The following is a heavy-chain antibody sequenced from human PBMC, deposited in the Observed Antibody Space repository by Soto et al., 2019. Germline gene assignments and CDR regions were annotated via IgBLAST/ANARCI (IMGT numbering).Heavy chain of an antibody. CDR1: GFTFSSYG. CDR3: AKDVGYSSGWYYYYYGMDV. J-gene: IGHJ6*02. V-gene: IGHV3-30*18. Sequence: GWSLRLSCAASGFTFSSYGMHWVRQAPGKGLEWVAVISYDRSNKYYADSVKGRFTISRDNSKNTLYLQINSLRAEDTAVYYCAKDVGYSSGWYYYYYGMDVWGQGTTVTVSS. D-gene: IGHD6-19*01. CDR2: ISYDRSNK.